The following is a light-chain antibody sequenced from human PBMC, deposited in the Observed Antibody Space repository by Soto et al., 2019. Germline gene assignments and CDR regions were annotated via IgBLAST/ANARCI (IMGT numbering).Light chain of an antibody. CDR1: SSNIGSNA. CDR3: AAWDDSLDGPV. Sequence: QSVLTQPPSASGTPGQRVTISCSGSSSNIGSNAVNWYHQLPGKAPKLLIYRSDQRPSGVPDRFSGSKSGASASLAISGLRSEDEGDYYCAAWDDSLDGPVFGGGTKVTV. V-gene: IGLV1-44*01. CDR2: RSD. J-gene: IGLJ2*01.